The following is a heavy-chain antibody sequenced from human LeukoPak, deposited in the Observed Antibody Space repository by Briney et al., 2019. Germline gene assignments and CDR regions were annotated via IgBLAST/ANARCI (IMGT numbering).Heavy chain of an antibody. V-gene: IGHV3-20*04. J-gene: IGHJ4*02. D-gene: IGHD4-17*01. CDR3: ARGHIDYAFDC. Sequence: GGSLRLSCATSGFTFDDYGMSWVRQAPEKGLEWVSGINWNGGSTGYADPVKGRFTISRDNAKESLDLQMNSLRAEDTALYYCARGHIDYAFDCWGQGTLVTVSS. CDR1: GFTFDDYG. CDR2: INWNGGST.